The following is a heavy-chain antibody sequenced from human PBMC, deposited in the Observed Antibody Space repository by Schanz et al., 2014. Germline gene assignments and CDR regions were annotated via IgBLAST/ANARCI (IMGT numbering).Heavy chain of an antibody. CDR2: ISYHGSEK. CDR3: AKDRQNRVNRVGYYYGMDV. J-gene: IGHJ6*02. CDR1: GFTFSDYY. Sequence: QVQLVESGGGLVKPGGSLRLSCAVSGFTFSDYYMSWIRQAPGRGLEWVAVISYHGSEKYYADSVKGRFTISRDNAKNSLYLQMNSLRAEDTALYYCAKDRQNRVNRVGYYYGMDVWGQGTTVTVSS. D-gene: IGHD3-16*01. V-gene: IGHV3-30*18.